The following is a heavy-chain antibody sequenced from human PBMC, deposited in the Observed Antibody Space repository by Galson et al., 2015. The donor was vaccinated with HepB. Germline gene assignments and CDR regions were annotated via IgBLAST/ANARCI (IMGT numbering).Heavy chain of an antibody. CDR1: GFTVISNY. V-gene: IGHV3-66*01. CDR3: ARGGWFGNAFDV. D-gene: IGHD3-10*01. CDR2: IYFGGTT. Sequence: SLRLSCAASGFTVISNYVTWVRQAPGKGLEWVSVIYFGGTTYYADSVKGRFTISRDYSKNTMYLQMNSLRAEDTAVYYCARGGWFGNAFDVWGQGTLVTVSS. J-gene: IGHJ3*01.